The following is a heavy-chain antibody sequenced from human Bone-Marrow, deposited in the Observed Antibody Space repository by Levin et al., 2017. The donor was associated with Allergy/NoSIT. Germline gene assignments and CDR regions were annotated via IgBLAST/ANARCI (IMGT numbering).Heavy chain of an antibody. CDR3: AKDIRLGELSLYPALDY. J-gene: IGHJ4*02. CDR2: ISWNSGSI. V-gene: IGHV3-9*01. Sequence: GGSLRLSCAASGFTFDDYAMHWVRQAPGKGLEWVSGISWNSGSIGYADSVKGRFTISRDNAKNSLYLQMNSLRAEDTALYYCAKDIRLGELSLYPALDYWGQGTLVTVSS. D-gene: IGHD3-16*02. CDR1: GFTFDDYA.